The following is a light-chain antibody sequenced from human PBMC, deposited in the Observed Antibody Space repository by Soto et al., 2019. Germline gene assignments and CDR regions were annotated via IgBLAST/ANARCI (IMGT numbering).Light chain of an antibody. CDR3: QQYNNWTLT. CDR2: GAS. Sequence: EIVMTQSPATLSVSPVERATLSCRASQSVSGNLAWYQQKPGQPPRLLIYGASTRGTGIPARFSGSGSGTEFTLTISSLQSEDFAVYYCQQYNNWTLTFGGGTKVEIK. CDR1: QSVSGN. J-gene: IGKJ4*01. V-gene: IGKV3-15*01.